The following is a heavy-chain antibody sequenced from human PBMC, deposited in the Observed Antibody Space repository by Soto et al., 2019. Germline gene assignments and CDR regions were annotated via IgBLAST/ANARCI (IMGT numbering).Heavy chain of an antibody. J-gene: IGHJ6*03. Sequence: QVQLVRSGAEVKKLGASVKVSCKASGYTFTSYDSNWVRQATGQGLEWMGWMNTNSGNTGSAQKFQGRGTMTRNTSISTAYMELISMRSEDTAVYYCARAPFISNDCDFFMDVWGKGTTVTVSS. D-gene: IGHD1-1*01. CDR2: MNTNSGNT. CDR3: ARAPFISNDCDFFMDV. CDR1: GYTFTSYD. V-gene: IGHV1-8*01.